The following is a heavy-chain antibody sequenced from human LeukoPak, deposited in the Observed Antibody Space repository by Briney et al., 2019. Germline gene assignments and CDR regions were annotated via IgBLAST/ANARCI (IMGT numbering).Heavy chain of an antibody. Sequence: GGSLRLSRAASGFPFSSYEMNWVRQAPGKGLEWVSYISSSGSTTYYADSVKGRFTISRDNATNSLYLQMNSLRAEDTAVYYCARFEAVLTYYYGMDVWGQGTTVTVSS. D-gene: IGHD3-9*01. J-gene: IGHJ6*02. V-gene: IGHV3-48*03. CDR1: GFPFSSYE. CDR3: ARFEAVLTYYYGMDV. CDR2: ISSSGSTT.